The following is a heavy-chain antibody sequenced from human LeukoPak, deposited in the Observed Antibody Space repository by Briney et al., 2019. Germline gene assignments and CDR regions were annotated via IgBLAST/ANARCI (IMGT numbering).Heavy chain of an antibody. V-gene: IGHV4-31*03. D-gene: IGHD3-3*01. Sequence: SQTLSLTCTVSGGSISSGGYYWSWIRQHPGKGLEWIGYIYYSGSTYYNPSLKSRVTISVDTSKNQFSLKLSSVTAADTAVYYCARFSYDFWSGYSDYWGQGTLVTVSS. J-gene: IGHJ4*02. CDR3: ARFSYDFWSGYSDY. CDR1: GGSISSGGYY. CDR2: IYYSGST.